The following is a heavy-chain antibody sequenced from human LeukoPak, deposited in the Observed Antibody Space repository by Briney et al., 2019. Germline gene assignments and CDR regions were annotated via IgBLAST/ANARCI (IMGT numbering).Heavy chain of an antibody. V-gene: IGHV3-30*02. J-gene: IGHJ4*02. CDR2: IRYDGSNK. CDR1: GFTFSSYG. D-gene: IGHD3-10*01. CDR3: AKDNYYGSGSYYDY. Sequence: QAGGSLRLSCAASGFTFSSYGMHWVRQAPGKGLEWVAFIRYDGSNKYYAGSVKGRFTISRDNSKNTLYLQMNSLRAEDTAVYYCAKDNYYGSGSYYDYWGQGTRVTVSS.